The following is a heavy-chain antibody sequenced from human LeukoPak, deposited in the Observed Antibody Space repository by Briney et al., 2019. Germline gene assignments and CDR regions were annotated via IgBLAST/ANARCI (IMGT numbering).Heavy chain of an antibody. CDR2: INPNSGGT. CDR3: ARGVGDVDWNYGITYDAFDI. CDR1: GYTFTGYY. J-gene: IGHJ3*02. V-gene: IGHV1-2*02. Sequence: ASVKVSCKASGYTFTGYYMHWVRQAPGQGLEWMGWINPNSGGTNYAQKFQGRVTMTRDTSISTAYMELSRLRSDDTAVYYCARGVGDVDWNYGITYDAFDIWGQETMVTVSS. D-gene: IGHD1-7*01.